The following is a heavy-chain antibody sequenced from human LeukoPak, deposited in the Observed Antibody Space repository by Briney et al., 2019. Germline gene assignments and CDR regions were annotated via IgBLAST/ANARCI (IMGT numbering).Heavy chain of an antibody. CDR3: AREASVGAYDY. Sequence: GGSLRLSCAASGFTFSSYAMNWVRQAPGKGLEYVSSISYNGGSTYYANSVRGRFTISRDNSKNTLYLQMGSLRAEDMAVYYCAREASVGAYDYWGQGTLVTVSS. CDR2: ISYNGGST. J-gene: IGHJ4*02. CDR1: GFTFSSYA. V-gene: IGHV3-64*01. D-gene: IGHD1-26*01.